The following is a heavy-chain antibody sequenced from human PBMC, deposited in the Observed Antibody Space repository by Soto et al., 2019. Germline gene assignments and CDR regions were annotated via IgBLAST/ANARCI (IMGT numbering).Heavy chain of an antibody. D-gene: IGHD2-2*01. J-gene: IGHJ4*02. V-gene: IGHV3-30*18. Sequence: GGSLRLSCAVSGFNFSSYGMHWVRQAPGKGLEWVAVISYDGSHKASADSVKGRFAISRDNSKNTLFLQMNSLRVEDTAVYYCAKDLVKTSSWXADWGQGTLVTVSS. CDR1: GFNFSSYG. CDR2: ISYDGSHK. CDR3: AKDLVKTSSWXAD.